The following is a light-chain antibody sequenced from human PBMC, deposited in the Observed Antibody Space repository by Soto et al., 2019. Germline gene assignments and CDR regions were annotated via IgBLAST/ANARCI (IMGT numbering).Light chain of an antibody. J-gene: IGKJ1*01. CDR3: QQGYSSRWT. CDR1: QDIRSY. V-gene: IGKV1-39*01. Sequence: DIQMPQSPSSLSASVGDRVTITCRAGQDIRSYLNWYQQKPGKAPQLLIYATSFLPIGVPSRFSAGGSGTDFSLVISDLQLEDSATYYCQQGYSSRWTSGQGTKVEI. CDR2: ATS.